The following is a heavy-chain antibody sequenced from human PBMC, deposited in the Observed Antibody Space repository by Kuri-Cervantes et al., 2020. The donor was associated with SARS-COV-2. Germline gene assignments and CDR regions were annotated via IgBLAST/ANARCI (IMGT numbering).Heavy chain of an antibody. J-gene: IGHJ4*02. Sequence: ADSVKGRFTISRDNFKIPLSLQMNSLRAEDTAVHYCARTQSGTLFGVVATFDSWGQGILVTVSS. CDR3: ARTQSGTLFGVVATFDS. V-gene: IGHV3-53*01. D-gene: IGHD3-3*01.